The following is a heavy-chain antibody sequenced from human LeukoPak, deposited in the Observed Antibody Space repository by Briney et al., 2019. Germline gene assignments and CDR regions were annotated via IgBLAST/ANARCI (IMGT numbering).Heavy chain of an antibody. V-gene: IGHV3-23*01. CDR3: AKDFEAVAGAVLSSDY. Sequence: PGGSLRLSCATSGFTFSSYPMSWVRQAPGKGLEWVSTISAGWGGTYYADSVEGRFTISRDNSKNTLYLKMNSLRAEGTAVYYCAKDFEAVAGAVLSSDYWGQGILVTVSS. J-gene: IGHJ4*02. CDR1: GFTFSSYP. D-gene: IGHD6-13*01. CDR2: ISAGWGGT.